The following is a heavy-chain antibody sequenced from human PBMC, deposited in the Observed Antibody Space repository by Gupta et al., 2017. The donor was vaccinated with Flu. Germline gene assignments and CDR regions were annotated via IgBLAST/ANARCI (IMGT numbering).Heavy chain of an antibody. CDR3: ARLRYSGYEWGGDD. CDR1: GYTISSGYH. Sequence: QVPLQESGPGLVQPSATLSLSCAVSGYTISSGYHWGWLRQPPGKGLEWIASIYHNGNSYYNQYLKRRGTIAVDTPKSQFSLKLNVVTAADTAVDDCARLRYSGYEWGGDDWGQGTRVNVSS. D-gene: IGHD5-12*01. V-gene: IGHV4-38-2*01. CDR2: IYHNGNS. J-gene: IGHJ4*02.